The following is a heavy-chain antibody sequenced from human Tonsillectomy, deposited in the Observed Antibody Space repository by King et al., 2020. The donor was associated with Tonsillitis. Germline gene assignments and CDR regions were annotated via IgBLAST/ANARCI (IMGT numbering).Heavy chain of an antibody. V-gene: IGHV4-59*01. CDR3: ASSSSWSFDY. D-gene: IGHD6-13*01. J-gene: IGHJ4*02. CDR1: GGSISSYY. CDR2: IYYSGST. Sequence: QLQESGPGLVKPSETLSLTCTVSGGSISSYYWSWIRQPPGKGLEWIGYIYYSGSTNYNPSLKSRVTISVDTSKNQFSLKLSSVTAADTAVYYCASSSSWSFDYWGQGTLVTVSS.